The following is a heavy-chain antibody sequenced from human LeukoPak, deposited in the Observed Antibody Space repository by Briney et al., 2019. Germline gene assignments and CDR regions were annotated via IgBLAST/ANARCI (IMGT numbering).Heavy chain of an antibody. CDR2: IKQDGSQI. J-gene: IGHJ4*02. Sequence: PGGSLRLSCAASGFTFDSQWMSWVRQAPGKGPEWVASIKQDGSQIYYVDSVKGRFTISRDNAQNSLYLQMNSLRAEDTAIYFCAREYFWGQGTLVTVSS. CDR1: GFTFDSQW. V-gene: IGHV3-7*01. CDR3: AREYF.